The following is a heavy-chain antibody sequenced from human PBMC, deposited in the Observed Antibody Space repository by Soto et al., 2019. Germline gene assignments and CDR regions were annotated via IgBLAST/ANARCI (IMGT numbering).Heavy chain of an antibody. V-gene: IGHV1-18*01. J-gene: IGHJ4*02. D-gene: IGHD6-19*01. Sequence: ASVKASCKASGYTFTSYGISWVRQAPGQGLEWMGWISAYKGNTNYAQKLQCRVTMTKDTSTSTAYMELRSLRSDDTAVYYCASDRVAVAAEFDYWGQGTMVTFSS. CDR1: GYTFTSYG. CDR3: ASDRVAVAAEFDY. CDR2: ISAYKGNT.